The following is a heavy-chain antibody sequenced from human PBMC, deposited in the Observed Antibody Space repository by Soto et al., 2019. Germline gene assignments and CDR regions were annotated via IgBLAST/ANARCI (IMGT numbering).Heavy chain of an antibody. V-gene: IGHV6-1*01. CDR3: ARGRNSAFDY. J-gene: IGHJ4*02. CDR1: GDSVSIHNVA. CDR2: TYYTSKWNY. Sequence: SQTLSLTCAISGDSVSIHNVAWNWVRQSPSRGLEWLGRTYYTSKWNYDYAVSVKSRISVAPDTSKNQFSLQVNFVTPEDTAVYYCARGRNSAFDYWGQGTLVTSPQ. D-gene: IGHD5-18*01.